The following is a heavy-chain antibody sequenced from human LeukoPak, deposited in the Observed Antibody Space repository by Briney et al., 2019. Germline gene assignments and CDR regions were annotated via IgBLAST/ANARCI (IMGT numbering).Heavy chain of an antibody. V-gene: IGHV1-69*08. D-gene: IGHD6-13*01. Sequence: GASVKVSCKAHGYTFIAYYMHWVRQAPGQGLEWVGRIVPILGTANYAQNFQGRVTITADRSTTTAYMELSSLRSEDTAVYYCARVPQGSSWPYYFDYWGQGTLVTVSS. CDR1: GYTFIAYY. J-gene: IGHJ4*02. CDR3: ARVPQGSSWPYYFDY. CDR2: IVPILGTA.